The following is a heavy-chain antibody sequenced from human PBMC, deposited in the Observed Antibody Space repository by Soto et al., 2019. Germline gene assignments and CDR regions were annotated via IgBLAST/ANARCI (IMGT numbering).Heavy chain of an antibody. CDR1: VGNFSNYA. D-gene: IGHD3-10*01. Sequence: QVQLVQSGAEVKKPGSSVRDSCKASVGNFSNYAINWVRQTPGQGLEWMGGITPIFGSANYAEKFQGRVTIIADKSTNTVYMELRSLRSADTAVYSCANLEVGGYCFHGMDVLGQGTTVTFSS. CDR2: ITPIFGSA. V-gene: IGHV1-69*06. J-gene: IGHJ6*02. CDR3: ANLEVGGYCFHGMDV.